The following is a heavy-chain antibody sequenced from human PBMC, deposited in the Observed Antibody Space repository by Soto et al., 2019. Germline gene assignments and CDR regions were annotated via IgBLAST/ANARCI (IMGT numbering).Heavy chain of an antibody. Sequence: QVQLVQSGAEVKKPGASVKVSCKASGYTFTSYGISWVRQAPGQGLEWMGWISAYNGNTKYAQKPQGRVITPTDTSTSTADMELRSLTSDDTAVYYRARDAAIGMNDYWGQGTRVTVSS. J-gene: IGHJ4*02. CDR3: ARDAAIGMNDY. D-gene: IGHD1-20*01. V-gene: IGHV1-18*01. CDR2: ISAYNGNT. CDR1: GYTFTSYG.